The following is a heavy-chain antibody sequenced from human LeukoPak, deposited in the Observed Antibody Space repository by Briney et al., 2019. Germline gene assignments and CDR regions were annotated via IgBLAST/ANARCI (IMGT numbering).Heavy chain of an antibody. Sequence: SETLSLTCNVSGGSINNYYWSWIRQPPGKGLEGIGYIYYRGSTNYNPSLKSRVTFSVDTSKNQFSLKLNSVTAADTAVYYCARGGDYGDLRYFDYWGQGTLVTVSS. V-gene: IGHV4-59*01. CDR3: ARGGDYGDLRYFDY. CDR1: GGSINNYY. D-gene: IGHD4-17*01. CDR2: IYYRGST. J-gene: IGHJ4*02.